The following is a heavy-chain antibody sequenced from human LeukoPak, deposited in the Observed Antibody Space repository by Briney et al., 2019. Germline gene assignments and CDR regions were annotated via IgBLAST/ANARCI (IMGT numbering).Heavy chain of an antibody. D-gene: IGHD4-17*01. J-gene: IGHJ4*02. CDR1: GFTFSSYA. CDR3: ARGKLENDYGDYGGSVY. V-gene: IGHV3-30*04. CDR2: ISYDGSNK. Sequence: GGSLRLSCAASGFTFSSYAMSWVRQAPGKGLEWVAVISYDGSNKYYADSVKGRFTISRDNSKNTLYLQMNSLRAEDTAVYYCARGKLENDYGDYGGSVYWGQGTLVTVSS.